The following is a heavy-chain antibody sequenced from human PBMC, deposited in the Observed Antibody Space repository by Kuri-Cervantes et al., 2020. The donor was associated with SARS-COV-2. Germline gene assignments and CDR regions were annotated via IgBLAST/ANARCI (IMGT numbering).Heavy chain of an antibody. Sequence: GGSLRLSCAASGFTFSSYAMHWVRQAPGKGLEWVAVISYDGSNKYYADSVKGRFTISRDNSKNTLYLQMNSLKTEDTAVYYCTTANLLWFGELLNWGQGTLVTVSS. CDR1: GFTFSSYA. CDR3: TTANLLWFGELLN. CDR2: ISYDGSNK. D-gene: IGHD3-10*01. V-gene: IGHV3-30-3*01. J-gene: IGHJ4*02.